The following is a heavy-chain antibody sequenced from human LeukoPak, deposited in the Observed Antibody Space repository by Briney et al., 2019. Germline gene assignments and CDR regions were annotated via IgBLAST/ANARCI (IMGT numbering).Heavy chain of an antibody. J-gene: IGHJ6*02. V-gene: IGHV3-23*01. Sequence: GGSLRLSCAASGFTFSNYAMSWVRQAPGKGLEWVSVISGSGGSTYYADSVKGRFTISRDNSKNTLYLQMNSLRAEDTAVYYCAKEVTTDYYYYYGMDVWGQGTTVTVSS. CDR2: ISGSGGST. D-gene: IGHD4-11*01. CDR1: GFTFSNYA. CDR3: AKEVTTDYYYYYGMDV.